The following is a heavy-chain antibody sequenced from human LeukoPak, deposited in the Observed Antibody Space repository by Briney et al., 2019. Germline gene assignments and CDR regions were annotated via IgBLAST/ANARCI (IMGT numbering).Heavy chain of an antibody. Sequence: SETLSLTRTVSRGSISSYYWRWIRQPPAKGLEWIGSIYYSERSNYNPSLKSRVTMSVDTSKNQFSLKLTSVSAADTAVYYCARDRFGELDYWGQGALVTVSS. CDR3: ARDRFGELDY. CDR1: RGSISSYY. CDR2: IYYSERS. V-gene: IGHV4-59*01. J-gene: IGHJ4*02. D-gene: IGHD3-10*01.